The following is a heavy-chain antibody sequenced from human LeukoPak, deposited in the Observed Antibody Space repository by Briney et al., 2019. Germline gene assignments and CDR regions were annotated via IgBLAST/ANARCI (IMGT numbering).Heavy chain of an antibody. CDR1: GFTFSSHG. CDR2: IRYDGSNK. CDR3: ARGFSGYYYPFDY. D-gene: IGHD3-22*01. J-gene: IGHJ4*02. V-gene: IGHV3-30*02. Sequence: PGGSLRLSCAASGFTFSSHGMHWVRQAPGKGLEWVAFIRYDGSNKYYADSVKGRFTISRDNSKNTLFLQMSSLRAEDTAVYYCARGFSGYYYPFDYWGQGTLVTVSS.